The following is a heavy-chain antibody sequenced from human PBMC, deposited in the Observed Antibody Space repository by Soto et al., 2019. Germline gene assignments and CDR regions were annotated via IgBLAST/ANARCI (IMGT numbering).Heavy chain of an antibody. Sequence: EVDLVESGGGWVQPGASLRLSCSVSGFTFGSYWMNWVRQVPGKGLEWVANIKADGSEENYVDSVKGRFIISRDNAKNLLYLQMNSLRVEDTAVYYCARPPGCYDYVRGSRTLFAYWGQGTLVTVSS. D-gene: IGHD3-16*01. CDR2: IKADGSEE. J-gene: IGHJ4*02. CDR3: ARPPGCYDYVRGSRTLFAY. V-gene: IGHV3-7*01. CDR1: GFTFGSYW.